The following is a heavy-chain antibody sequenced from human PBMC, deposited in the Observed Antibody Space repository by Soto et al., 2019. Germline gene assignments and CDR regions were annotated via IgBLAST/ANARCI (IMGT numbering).Heavy chain of an antibody. Sequence: ASVKVSCKASGGTFSSYTISWVRQAPGQGLEWMGRIIPILGIANYAQKFQGRVTITADKSTSTAYMELSSLRSEDTAVYYCARDRVSKYVPPPEVDPPSPYYMDVWGKGTTVTVSS. CDR2: IIPILGIA. V-gene: IGHV1-69*04. CDR1: GGTFSSYT. D-gene: IGHD3-16*01. J-gene: IGHJ6*03. CDR3: ARDRVSKYVPPPEVDPPSPYYMDV.